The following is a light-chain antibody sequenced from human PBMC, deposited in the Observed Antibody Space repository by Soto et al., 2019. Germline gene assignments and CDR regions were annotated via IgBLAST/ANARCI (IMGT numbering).Light chain of an antibody. CDR3: QQYGSSPQT. CDR1: QSVTTTY. CDR2: GAS. Sequence: EIVLTQSPGTLSLSPGERVTLSCRASQSVTTTYLAWYQQKPGQAPRLLIYGASSRDIGIPDRFSGSGSGTDFTLTISRLEPEDFAVYYCQQYGSSPQTFGQGTKLEIK. J-gene: IGKJ2*01. V-gene: IGKV3-20*01.